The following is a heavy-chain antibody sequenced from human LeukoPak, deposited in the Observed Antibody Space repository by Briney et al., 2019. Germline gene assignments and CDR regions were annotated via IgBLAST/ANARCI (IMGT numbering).Heavy chain of an antibody. CDR1: GYTFTSYG. Sequence: GASVKVSCKASGYTFTSYGISWVRQAPGQGLEWMGWISAYNGNTNYAQNLQGRVTMTTDTSTSTAYMELSRLRSDDTAVYYCARYRAVAGTSFFDYWGQRTLVTVSS. V-gene: IGHV1-18*01. CDR3: ARYRAVAGTSFFDY. J-gene: IGHJ4*02. D-gene: IGHD6-19*01. CDR2: ISAYNGNT.